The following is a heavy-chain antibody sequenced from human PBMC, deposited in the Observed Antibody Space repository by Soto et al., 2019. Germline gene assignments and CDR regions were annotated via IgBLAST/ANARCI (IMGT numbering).Heavy chain of an antibody. Sequence: GESLKISCTASGYSFITYWIGWVRQMPGKGLEWLGVIYPGDSDSRYSPSFQGLVTISADKSVSTAYLQWSSLRASDTAMYYCARLVGATTSGFDYWGQGTLVTVSS. D-gene: IGHD1-26*01. CDR3: ARLVGATTSGFDY. CDR1: GYSFITYW. V-gene: IGHV5-51*01. CDR2: IYPGDSDS. J-gene: IGHJ4*02.